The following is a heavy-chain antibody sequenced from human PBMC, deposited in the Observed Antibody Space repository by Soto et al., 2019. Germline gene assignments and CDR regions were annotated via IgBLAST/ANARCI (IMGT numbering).Heavy chain of an antibody. CDR2: IYYSGST. V-gene: IGHV4-30-4*01. CDR1: GGSISSGDYY. J-gene: IGHJ3*02. D-gene: IGHD4-17*01. Sequence: QVQLQESGPGLVKPSQTLSLTCTVSGGSISSGDYYWSWIRQPPGKGLEWIGYIYYSGSTYYNPSLKSRVTISVDTAKNQFSLKLSSVTAADTAVYYCASYGDQTYDAFDIWGQGTMVTVSS. CDR3: ASYGDQTYDAFDI.